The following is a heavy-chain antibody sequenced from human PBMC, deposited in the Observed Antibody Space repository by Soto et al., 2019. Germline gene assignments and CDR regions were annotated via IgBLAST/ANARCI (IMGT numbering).Heavy chain of an antibody. J-gene: IGHJ3*02. V-gene: IGHV2-5*01. CDR3: AHSGALGYCSGGSCYSGGISYDAFDI. CDR2: IYWNDDK. Sequence: SGPTLVKPTQTLTLTCTFSGFSLSTSGVGVGWIRQPPGKALEWLALIYWNDDKRYSPSLKSRLTITKDTSKNQVVLTMTNMDPVDTATYYCAHSGALGYCSGGSCYSGGISYDAFDIWGQGTMVTVSS. D-gene: IGHD2-15*01. CDR1: GFSLSTSGVG.